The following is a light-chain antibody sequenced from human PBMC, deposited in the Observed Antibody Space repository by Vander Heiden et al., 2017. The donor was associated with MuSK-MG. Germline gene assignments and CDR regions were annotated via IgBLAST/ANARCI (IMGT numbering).Light chain of an antibody. V-gene: IGKV3-11*01. CDR3: QQHSNWPPFT. CDR1: QSVSSY. J-gene: IGKJ5*01. CDR2: DAS. Sequence: EIVLTQSPATLSLSPGERATLSCRASQSVSSYLAWYQQKPGQAPRLLIYDASNRATGIPARFSGSGYGTDFTLTISSREPEDFAVYYCQQHSNWPPFTFGQGTPLEIK.